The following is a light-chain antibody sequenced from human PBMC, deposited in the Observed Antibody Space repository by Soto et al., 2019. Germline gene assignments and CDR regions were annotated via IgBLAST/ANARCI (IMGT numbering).Light chain of an antibody. CDR2: EVT. V-gene: IGLV2-23*02. Sequence: QSVLPQPASVSGSPGESITISCTGTSSDVGTYNLVSWYQQHPGKAPKLIIYEVTQRPSGVSNRFSGSKSGNTASLTISGLQAEDEADYYYCSYAGGSTSVFGTGTKVTVL. J-gene: IGLJ1*01. CDR3: CSYAGGSTSV. CDR1: SSDVGTYNL.